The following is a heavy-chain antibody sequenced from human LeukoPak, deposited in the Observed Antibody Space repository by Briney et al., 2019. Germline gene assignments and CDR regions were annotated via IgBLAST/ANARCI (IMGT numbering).Heavy chain of an antibody. J-gene: IGHJ6*02. CDR1: GFTFSSYA. Sequence: PGGSLRLSCAASGFTFSSYAMHWVRQAPGKGLEWVAVISYDGSNKYYADSVKGRFTISRDNSKNTLYLQMNSLRAEDTAVYYCARSSRGYPYYYGMDVWGQGTTVTVSS. V-gene: IGHV3-30-3*01. CDR2: ISYDGSNK. CDR3: ARSSRGYPYYYGMDV. D-gene: IGHD3-22*01.